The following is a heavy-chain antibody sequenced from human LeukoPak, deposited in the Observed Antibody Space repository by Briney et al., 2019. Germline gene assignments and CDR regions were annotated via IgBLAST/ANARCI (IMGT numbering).Heavy chain of an antibody. V-gene: IGHV1-46*01. CDR1: GYTFTSYY. CDR3: ARTGAAYFDFWRCYFVWFDP. D-gene: IGHD3-3*01. CDR2: INPSGGST. Sequence: ASVKVSCKASGYTFTSYYMHWVRQAPGQGLEWMGIINPSGGSTSYAQKFQGRVTMTRDTSTSTVYMELSSLRSEDTAVYYCARTGAAYFDFWRCYFVWFDPWGQGTLGTVSS. J-gene: IGHJ5*02.